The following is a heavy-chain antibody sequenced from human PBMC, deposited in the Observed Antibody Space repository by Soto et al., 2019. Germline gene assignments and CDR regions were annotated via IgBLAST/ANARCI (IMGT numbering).Heavy chain of an antibody. CDR1: GGSISSSSYY. CDR2: IYYSGST. J-gene: IGHJ5*02. CDR3: ARPQGVAGNNWFDP. D-gene: IGHD6-19*01. V-gene: IGHV4-39*01. Sequence: QLQLQESGPGLVKPSETLSLTCTVSGGSISSSSYYWGWIRQPPGKGLEWIGSIYYSGSTYYNPSLTSRVTISVDTSKNQFSLTLSSVTAADTAVYYCARPQGVAGNNWFDPWGQGTLVTVSS.